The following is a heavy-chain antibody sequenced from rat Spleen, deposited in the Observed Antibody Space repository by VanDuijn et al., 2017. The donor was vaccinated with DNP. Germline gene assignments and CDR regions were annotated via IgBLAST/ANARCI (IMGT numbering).Heavy chain of an antibody. Sequence: EVQLVESGGGSVQPGRSLKLSCAASGFTFSDYFMAWARRAPGKGLEWVASINSEGGSTYYGDSVEGRFTISRDNAENTLYLQMDSLRSEDTATYYCATHRMMVLITHYFDYWGQGVLVTVSS. V-gene: IGHV5S10*01. J-gene: IGHJ2*01. CDR1: GFTFSDYF. D-gene: IGHD1-12*02. CDR3: ATHRMMVLITHYFDY. CDR2: INSEGGST.